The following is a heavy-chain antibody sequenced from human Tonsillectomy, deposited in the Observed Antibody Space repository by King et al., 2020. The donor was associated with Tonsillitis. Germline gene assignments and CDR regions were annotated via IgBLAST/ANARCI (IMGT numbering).Heavy chain of an antibody. V-gene: IGHV4-34*01. J-gene: IGHJ4*02. CDR3: ARGDWGYYCDRSGYHFLDY. CDR2: VNHSGST. Sequence: VQLQQWGAGLLKPSETLSLTCAVYGGSFSGYYWNWIRQPPGKGLEWIGEVNHSGSTDYNPSLKSRVTISVDTSKNQFSLKLSSVTAADTAVYYCARGDWGYYCDRSGYHFLDYWGQGTLVTVSS. D-gene: IGHD3-22*01. CDR1: GGSFSGYY.